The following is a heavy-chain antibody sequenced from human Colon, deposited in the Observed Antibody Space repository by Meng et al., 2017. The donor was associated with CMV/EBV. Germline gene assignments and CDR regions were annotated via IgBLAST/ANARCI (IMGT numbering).Heavy chain of an antibody. CDR2: IGENGYVT. CDR1: GFTFSNYV. D-gene: IGHD2-15*01. J-gene: IGHJ4*02. V-gene: IGHV3-23*01. Sequence: SLKISCAASGFTFSNYVVSWVRQAPGKGLEWVSSIGENGYVTHDADSVKGRFTISRDDSRNTLFLEMNSLRADDTAVYFCAKGGAFCSDGTCSSPFDYWGQGTLVTVSS. CDR3: AKGGAFCSDGTCSSPFDY.